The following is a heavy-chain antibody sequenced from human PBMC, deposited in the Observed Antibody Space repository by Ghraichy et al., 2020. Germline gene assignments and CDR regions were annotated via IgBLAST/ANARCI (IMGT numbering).Heavy chain of an antibody. CDR3: VKDAGRYQVLYWFDS. V-gene: IGHV3-43D*03. J-gene: IGHJ5*01. D-gene: IGHD2-2*01. CDR1: GLAFDVHA. Sequence: GESLNISCAASGLAFDVHAMHWVRQAPGKGLEWVSLISWDGGTTYYADSVKGRFTISRDNSHSSLYLQMDSLRPEDSGLYYCVKDAGRYQVLYWFDSWGQGTLVTVSS. CDR2: ISWDGGTT.